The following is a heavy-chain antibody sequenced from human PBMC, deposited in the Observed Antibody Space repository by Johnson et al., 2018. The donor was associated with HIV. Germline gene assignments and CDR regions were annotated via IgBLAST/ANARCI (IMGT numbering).Heavy chain of an antibody. D-gene: IGHD3-22*01. Sequence: MQLVESGGGLVKPGGSLRLSCAASGFTFSNAWMSWVRQAPGKGLEWVSVISSGGSTYYADSVKGRFTISRDNAKNSLYLQMNSLRAEDTAVYYCAKDAYDSSGYYYGAFDIWGQGTMVTVSS. CDR3: AKDAYDSSGYYYGAFDI. J-gene: IGHJ3*02. V-gene: IGHV3-66*01. CDR2: ISSGGST. CDR1: GFTFSNAW.